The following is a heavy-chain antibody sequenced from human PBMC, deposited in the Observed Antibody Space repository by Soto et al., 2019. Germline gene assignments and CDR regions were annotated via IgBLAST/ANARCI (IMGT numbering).Heavy chain of an antibody. V-gene: IGHV3-23*01. CDR3: AKDQGYCSSTSCYDFDY. D-gene: IGHD2-2*01. CDR1: GFTFSSYA. CDR2: ISGSGGST. Sequence: EVQLLESGGGLVQPGGSLRLSCAASGFTFSSYAMSWVRQAPGKGLEWVSAISGSGGSTYYADSVKGRFTISRDNSKNTLYLQMNSLSAEDTAVYYCAKDQGYCSSTSCYDFDYWGQGTLVTVST. J-gene: IGHJ4*02.